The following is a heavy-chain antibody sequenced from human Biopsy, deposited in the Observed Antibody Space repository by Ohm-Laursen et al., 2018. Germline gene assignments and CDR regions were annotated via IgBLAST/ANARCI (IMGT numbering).Heavy chain of an antibody. CDR3: ATSRSGRALGDS. V-gene: IGHV1-46*01. J-gene: IGHJ4*02. CDR1: ENPFSTHY. D-gene: IGHD6-19*01. CDR2: INPGGGGT. Sequence: ASVKVSCKVAENPFSTHYIHWVRQAPGQGLECVGVINPGGGGTNYTQKFQDRVTVTRDTSTSAVYMELTDLLSEDTAVYYCATSRSGRALGDSWGQGTLVTVSS.